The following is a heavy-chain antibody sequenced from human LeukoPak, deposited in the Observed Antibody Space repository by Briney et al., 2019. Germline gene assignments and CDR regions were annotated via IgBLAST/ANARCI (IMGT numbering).Heavy chain of an antibody. CDR2: IGPTGSDR. CDR3: ATETNGRHYDY. Sequence: GGSLRLSCTASGLTFSTSGFNWVRQAPGKGLEWVASIGPTGSDRYHADSIKGRFTISRDNANNFLYLQMNSLRAEDTAVYYCATETNGRHYDYWGQGTPLTVSS. D-gene: IGHD1-14*01. V-gene: IGHV3-21*06. J-gene: IGHJ4*02. CDR1: GLTFSTSG.